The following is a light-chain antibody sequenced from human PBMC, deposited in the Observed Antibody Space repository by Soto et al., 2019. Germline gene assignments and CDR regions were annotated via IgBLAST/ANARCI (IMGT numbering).Light chain of an antibody. V-gene: IGLV2-14*01. J-gene: IGLJ1*01. CDR1: SNDIGTYDY. CDR2: GVR. CDR3: SSYTGGNPSYV. Sequence: QSALTQPTSVSGSPGQSITISCTGNSNDIGTYDYVSWYQQHPGKAPRLLIHGVRNRPSGVSDRFSGSKSGNTASLTVSGLQAEDEADYYCSSYTGGNPSYVFGTGTKLTV.